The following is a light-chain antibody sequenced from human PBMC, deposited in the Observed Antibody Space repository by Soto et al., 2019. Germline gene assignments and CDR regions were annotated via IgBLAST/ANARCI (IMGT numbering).Light chain of an antibody. V-gene: IGKV3-20*01. CDR1: QSISDT. CDR3: QQYGSSPLT. J-gene: IGKJ4*01. CDR2: GAS. Sequence: EIVMTQSPVTLSVSPGGRATLSCRASQSISDTLAWYQQKPGQAPRLLIYGASSRATGIPDRFSGSGSGTDFTLTISRLEPEDFAVYYCQQYGSSPLTFGGGTKVDI.